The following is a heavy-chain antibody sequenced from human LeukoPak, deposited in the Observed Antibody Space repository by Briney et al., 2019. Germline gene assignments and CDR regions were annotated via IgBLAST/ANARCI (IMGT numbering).Heavy chain of an antibody. Sequence: SQTLSLTCTVSGGSTSRDPYYWTWLRQSPGKGLEWLGHIFDSGTTYYNPSLKSRLSISLDTSKNQFSLKLTSVTAADTAVYYCARDPQRSYYYDSSGFEGDYWGQGTLVTVSS. CDR3: ARDPQRSYYYDSSGFEGDY. J-gene: IGHJ4*02. D-gene: IGHD3-22*01. CDR1: GGSTSRDPYY. V-gene: IGHV4-30-4*01. CDR2: IFDSGTT.